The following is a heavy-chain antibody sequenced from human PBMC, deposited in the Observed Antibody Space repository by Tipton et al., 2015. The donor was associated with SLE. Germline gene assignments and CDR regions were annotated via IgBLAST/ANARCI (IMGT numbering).Heavy chain of an antibody. CDR3: ARQQSGGYYYYGLDV. Sequence: QSGAEVKKPGESLRISCKGSGYSFSTHWIGWVRQMSGKGLGWMGIIYPGDSDTIYSPSFQGQVTISADESITTAYLQWSSLKASDTAMYYCARQQSGGYYYYGLDVWGQGTTVTVAS. J-gene: IGHJ6*02. CDR2: IYPGDSDT. V-gene: IGHV5-51*01. D-gene: IGHD1-26*01. CDR1: GYSFSTHW.